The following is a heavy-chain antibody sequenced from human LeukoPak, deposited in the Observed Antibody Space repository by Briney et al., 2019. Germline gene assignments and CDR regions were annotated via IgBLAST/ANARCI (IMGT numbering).Heavy chain of an antibody. J-gene: IGHJ5*02. CDR1: GESFSGYS. D-gene: IGHD3-3*01. Sequence: SETLSLTCVVYGESFSGYSWSWIRQPPGKGLEWIGEINQRRNTNYNPSLKSRVTISIDTSKNQFSLKLSSVTAADTAVYYCARHLFGYDFWSGYQGDSFDPWGQGTLVTVSS. V-gene: IGHV4-34*01. CDR3: ARHLFGYDFWSGYQGDSFDP. CDR2: INQRRNT.